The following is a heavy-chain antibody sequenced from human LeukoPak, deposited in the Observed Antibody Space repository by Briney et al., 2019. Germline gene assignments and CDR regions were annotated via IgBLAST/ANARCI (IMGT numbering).Heavy chain of an antibody. D-gene: IGHD2-2*01. V-gene: IGHV1-18*01. CDR2: ISAYNVNT. J-gene: IGHJ4*02. Sequence: ASMKVSCKASGYTFTSYGISWVRQAPGQGREGRGWISAYNVNTNYAQNLQSRFTMTTHTSTSTAYLQLRSLRSDDTAVYYCARAPGDIVVVPAATPLSFYYWGQATLVTVSS. CDR3: ARAPGDIVVVPAATPLSFYY. CDR1: GYTFTSYG.